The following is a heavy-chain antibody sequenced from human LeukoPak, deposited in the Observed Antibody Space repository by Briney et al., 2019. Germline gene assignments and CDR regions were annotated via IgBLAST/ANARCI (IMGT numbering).Heavy chain of an antibody. J-gene: IGHJ4*02. D-gene: IGHD1-7*01. CDR2: IKQDGSER. V-gene: IGHV3-7*01. Sequence: GGSLRLSCAASGFTFSNYWMTWVRQAPGKGPEWVANIKQDGSERNYVDSVKGRFTVARDNTKNSLYLQMTSLRGEDTAVYYCASRAGKPGNTPWCFDYWGQGALVTVSS. CDR1: GFTFSNYW. CDR3: ASRAGKPGNTPWCFDY.